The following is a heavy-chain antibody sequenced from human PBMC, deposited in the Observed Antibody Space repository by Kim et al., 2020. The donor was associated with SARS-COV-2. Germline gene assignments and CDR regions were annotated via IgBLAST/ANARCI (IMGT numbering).Heavy chain of an antibody. CDR3: ARDFPEFGEHNNYYYYYGMDV. CDR2: IIPIFGTA. V-gene: IGHV1-69*13. CDR1: GGTFSSYA. Sequence: SVKVSCKASGGTFSSYAISWVRQAPGQGLEWMGGIIPIFGTANYAQKFQGRVTITADESTSKAYMELSSLRSEDTAVYYCARDFPEFGEHNNYYYYYGMDVWGQGTTVTVSS. J-gene: IGHJ6*02. D-gene: IGHD3-10*01.